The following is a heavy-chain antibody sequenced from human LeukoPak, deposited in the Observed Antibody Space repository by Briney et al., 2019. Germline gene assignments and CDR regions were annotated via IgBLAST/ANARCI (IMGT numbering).Heavy chain of an antibody. J-gene: IGHJ4*02. Sequence: ASVKVSCKASGYTFSAYDISWMRQAPGQGLEWMGGINTNTGNPTYAQGFTGRFVFSLDSSVSTAYLQIGSVEAEDTAVYFCARDLAVPGTARGYWGQGTLVTVSS. CDR2: INTNTGNP. V-gene: IGHV7-4-1*01. CDR3: ARDLAVPGTARGY. D-gene: IGHD6-19*01. CDR1: GYTFSAYD.